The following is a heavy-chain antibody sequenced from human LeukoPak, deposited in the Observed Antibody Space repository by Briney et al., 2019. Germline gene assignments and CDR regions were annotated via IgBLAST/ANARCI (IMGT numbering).Heavy chain of an antibody. CDR1: GGTFSSYA. J-gene: IGHJ5*02. V-gene: IGHV1-69*04. D-gene: IGHD4-17*01. CDR3: ASRMLTTGPYWFDP. Sequence: EASVKVSCKASGGTFSSYAISWVRQAPGQGLEWMGRIIPILGIANYAQKFQGRVTITADKATSTAYMELSSLRSEDTAVYYCASRMLTTGPYWFDPWGQGTLVTVSS. CDR2: IIPILGIA.